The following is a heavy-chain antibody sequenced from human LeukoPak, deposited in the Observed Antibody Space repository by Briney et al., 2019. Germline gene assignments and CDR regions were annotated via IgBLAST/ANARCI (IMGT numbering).Heavy chain of an antibody. CDR2: INPNSGGT. D-gene: IGHD3-10*01. CDR1: GYTFTGYY. CDR3: ASDSGYGSGSYSPDDY. Sequence: GASVKVSCKASGYTFTGYYMHWVRQAPGQGLEWMGWINPNSGGTNYAQKFQGRVTMTRDTSISTAYMELSRLRSDDTAVYYCASDSGYGSGSYSPDDYWGQGTLVTVSS. V-gene: IGHV1-2*02. J-gene: IGHJ4*02.